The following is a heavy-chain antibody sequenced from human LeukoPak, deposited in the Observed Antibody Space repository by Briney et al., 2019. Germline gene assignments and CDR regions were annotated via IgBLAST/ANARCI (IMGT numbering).Heavy chain of an antibody. CDR3: ASTTVTTSDRILFDP. CDR2: IIPILGIV. D-gene: IGHD4-11*01. CDR1: GGTFSSYT. Sequence: ASVKVSCKASGGTFSSYTISWVRQAPGQGLEWIGRIIPILGIVNYAQKFQGRVTITADKSTSTAYMELSSLRSEDTAVYYCASTTVTTSDRILFDPWGQGTLVTVSS. V-gene: IGHV1-69*02. J-gene: IGHJ5*02.